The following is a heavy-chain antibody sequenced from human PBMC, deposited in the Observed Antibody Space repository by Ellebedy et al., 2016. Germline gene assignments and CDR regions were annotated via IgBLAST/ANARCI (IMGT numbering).Heavy chain of an antibody. V-gene: IGHV3-23*01. CDR1: ELNLGNYF. Sequence: GESLKISXTASELNLGNYFMSWVRQAPGGGLEWVSTISAGGDITFSADSVKGRFTISRDDPKSTLYLQMNNLRAEDTAVYYCAKDRDDAGDFVFDSWGQGTLVTVSS. CDR2: ISAGGDIT. D-gene: IGHD4-17*01. J-gene: IGHJ4*02. CDR3: AKDRDDAGDFVFDS.